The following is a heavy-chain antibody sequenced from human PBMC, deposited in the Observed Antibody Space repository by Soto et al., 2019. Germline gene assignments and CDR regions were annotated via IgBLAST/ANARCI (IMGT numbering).Heavy chain of an antibody. CDR3: ATSSRPAATVAYYYYMDV. CDR1: GYTLTELS. J-gene: IGHJ6*03. Sequence: ASVKVSCKVSGYTLTELSMHWVRQAPGKGLEWMGGFDPEDGETIYAQKFQGRVTMTEDTSTDTAYMELSSLRSEDTAVYYCATSSRPAATVAYYYYMDVWGKGTTVTVSS. D-gene: IGHD2-2*01. V-gene: IGHV1-24*01. CDR2: FDPEDGET.